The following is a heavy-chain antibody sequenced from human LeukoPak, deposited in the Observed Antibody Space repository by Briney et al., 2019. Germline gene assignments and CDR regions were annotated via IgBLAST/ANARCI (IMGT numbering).Heavy chain of an antibody. J-gene: IGHJ3*01. CDR1: GYRFTSYW. CDR2: VYPDDSDT. CDR3: ARPNITSYYDSRGYDAFDV. D-gene: IGHD3-22*01. Sequence: GESLKISCKGSGYRFTSYWIGWVRQMPGKGLEWMGIVYPDDSDTRYSPSFEGQVTISADKSVRTAYLQWSSLKASDTAMYYCARPNITSYYDSRGYDAFDVWGQGTMVTVSP. V-gene: IGHV5-51*01.